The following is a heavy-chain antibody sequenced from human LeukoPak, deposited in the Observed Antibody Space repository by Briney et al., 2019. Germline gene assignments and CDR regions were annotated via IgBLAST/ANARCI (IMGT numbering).Heavy chain of an antibody. V-gene: IGHV3-30-3*01. D-gene: IGHD1-26*01. CDR1: GGSFSGYY. Sequence: LSLTCAVYGGSFSGYYWSWIRQPPGKGLEWVAVISYDGSNKYYADSVKGRFTISRDNSKNTLYLQMNSLRAEDTAVYYCARDKASGSDFDYWGQGTLVTVSS. CDR3: ARDKASGSDFDY. J-gene: IGHJ4*02. CDR2: ISYDGSNK.